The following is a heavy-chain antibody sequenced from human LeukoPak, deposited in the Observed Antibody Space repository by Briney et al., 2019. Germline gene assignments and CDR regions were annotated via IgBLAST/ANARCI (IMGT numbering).Heavy chain of an antibody. J-gene: IGHJ5*02. CDR2: IYPGDSDT. D-gene: IGHD6-13*01. V-gene: IGHV5-51*01. CDR1: GYSFTSYW. CDR3: ARGSYSSSWYLAYNWFDP. Sequence: GESLKISCKGSGYSFTSYWIGWARQMPGKGLEWMGIIYPGDSDTRYSPSFQGQVTISADKSISTAYLQWSSLKASDTAMYYCARGSYSSSWYLAYNWFDPWGQGTLVTVSS.